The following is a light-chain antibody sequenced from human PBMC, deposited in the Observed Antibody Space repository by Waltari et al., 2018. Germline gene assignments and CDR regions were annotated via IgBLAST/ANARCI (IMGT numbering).Light chain of an antibody. CDR3: ALYMGSGIWV. J-gene: IGLJ3*02. CDR1: SGSLSTTSY. Sequence: QTVVTQEPSLSVSPGGTVTLTCALSSGSLSTTSYATWYQQTPGQAPRDIGSQAKRCSSGGPDRFSWFMLGETAALAMPGAQADDESDDYCALYMGSGIWVFGGGTRLTVL. V-gene: IGLV8-61*01. CDR2: QAK.